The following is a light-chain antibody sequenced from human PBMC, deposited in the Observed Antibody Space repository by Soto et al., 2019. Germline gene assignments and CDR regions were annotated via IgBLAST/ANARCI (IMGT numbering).Light chain of an antibody. V-gene: IGKV3-20*01. Sequence: EIVLTQSPGTLSLSPGERATLSCRASQSVRSDYLAWYQQKPGQAPRLHIYGASTRATGIPDRFTGSGSGTDFTLTISRLXXXXXXXXYCQQYGSSPRTFGQGTK. CDR3: QQYGSSPRT. CDR2: GAS. CDR1: QSVRSDY. J-gene: IGKJ1*01.